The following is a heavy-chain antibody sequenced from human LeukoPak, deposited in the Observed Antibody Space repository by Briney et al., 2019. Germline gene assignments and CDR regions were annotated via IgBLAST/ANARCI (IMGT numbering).Heavy chain of an antibody. CDR2: NHYSGSS. J-gene: IGHJ4*02. CDR1: GGSISSYY. D-gene: IGHD2-21*02. V-gene: IGHV4-59*01. CDR3: ARGRRTAVGTDFDY. Sequence: PSEPLPLPCPASGGSISSYYWSWIRQPPGKGLEWIGYNHYSGSSRPHPSLSRRVTMSVDTYKRQFSLKLTAVTAADAAVYYCARGRRTAVGTDFDYWGQGTLVTVSS.